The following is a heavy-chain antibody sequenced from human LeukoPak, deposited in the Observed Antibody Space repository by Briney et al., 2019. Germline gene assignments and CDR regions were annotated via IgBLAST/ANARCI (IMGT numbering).Heavy chain of an antibody. Sequence: PGGSLRLSCEASGFTFSSHSMTWVRQAPGKTLEWISYIGHTGSPAHYADSVRGRFTISRDNAKNSLYLQMNSLTVEDTAVYYCARDQRSYCGGECYCAIDLWGRGTLVTVSS. D-gene: IGHD2-21*01. CDR2: IGHTGSPA. CDR3: ARDQRSYCGGECYCAIDL. J-gene: IGHJ3*01. CDR1: GFTFSSHS. V-gene: IGHV3-48*01.